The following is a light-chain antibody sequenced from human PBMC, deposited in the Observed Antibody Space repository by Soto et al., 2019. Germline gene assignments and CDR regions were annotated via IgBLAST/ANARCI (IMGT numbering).Light chain of an antibody. CDR3: QQYNSYPT. CDR2: KAS. CDR1: QSISSW. Sequence: DIQMTQSPSTLSASVGDRVTITCRASQSISSWLAWYQQKPGKAPKLLIYKASSLESGVPSRFSGSGSGTEFNLTISSLQPDDFATYDCQQYNSYPTFGQGTKVEIK. J-gene: IGKJ1*01. V-gene: IGKV1-5*03.